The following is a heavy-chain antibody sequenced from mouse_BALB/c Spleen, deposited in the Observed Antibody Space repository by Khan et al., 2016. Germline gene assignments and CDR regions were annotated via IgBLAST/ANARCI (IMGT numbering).Heavy chain of an antibody. V-gene: IGHV9-1*02. Sequence: QIQLVQSGPELKKPGETVKISCKASGYTFTNYGMNWVKQAPGKGLKWMGWINTYTGEPTYADDFKGRFAFSLETSASTAYLQINNLKNEDMATYFCARMERPRGAWFVYWGQGTLVTVSA. J-gene: IGHJ3*01. CDR1: GYTFTNYG. CDR3: ARMERPRGAWFVY. CDR2: INTYTGEP.